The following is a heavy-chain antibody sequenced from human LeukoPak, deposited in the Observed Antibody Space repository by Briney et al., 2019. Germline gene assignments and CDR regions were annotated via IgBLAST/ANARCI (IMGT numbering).Heavy chain of an antibody. Sequence: PSETLSLTCTVSGASISSGDYSLNWIRQRPGKGLEWIGCIFYSGNTYYNPSLKSRSTLSVDTSNNHFSLGLSSVTAADTAVYYCARAAGGVYPFGYWGKGPKVTASS. V-gene: IGHV4-31*03. D-gene: IGHD3-16*01. CDR3: ARAAGGVYPFGY. CDR1: GASISSGDYS. J-gene: IGHJ6*03. CDR2: IFYSGNT.